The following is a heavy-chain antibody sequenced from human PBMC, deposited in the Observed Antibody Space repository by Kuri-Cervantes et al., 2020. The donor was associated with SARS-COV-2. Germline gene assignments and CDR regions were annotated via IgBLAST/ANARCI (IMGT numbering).Heavy chain of an antibody. CDR2: IYYSGNT. CDR1: GASIIVSSYY. Sequence: SETLSLTCTVSGASIIVSSYYWGWVRQPPGKGLEWIGSIYYSGNTYYNPSLKSRVTISVDTSNNQFSLKLSSVTASDTAVYYCARHASYCRGDCYLRWFGPWGQGSLVTVSS. J-gene: IGHJ5*02. CDR3: ARHASYCRGDCYLRWFGP. V-gene: IGHV4-39*01. D-gene: IGHD2-21*01.